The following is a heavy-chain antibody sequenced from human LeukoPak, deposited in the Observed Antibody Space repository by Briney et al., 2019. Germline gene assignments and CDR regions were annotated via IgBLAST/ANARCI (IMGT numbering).Heavy chain of an antibody. D-gene: IGHD4-23*01. Sequence: GRSLRLSCAASGFTFSSYAMHWVRQAPGKGLEWVAVISYDGSNKYYADSVKGRFTISRDNSKNTLYLQMDSLRAEDTAVYYCVKPFWPLDYADNPLDYWGQGTLVTVSS. V-gene: IGHV3-30-3*02. J-gene: IGHJ4*02. CDR2: ISYDGSNK. CDR3: VKPFWPLDYADNPLDY. CDR1: GFTFSSYA.